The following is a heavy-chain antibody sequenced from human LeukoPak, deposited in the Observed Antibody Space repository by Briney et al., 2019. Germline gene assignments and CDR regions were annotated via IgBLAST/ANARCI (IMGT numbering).Heavy chain of an antibody. CDR2: IYYSGST. CDR3: ARTDPHSGSYHYDWYFDL. D-gene: IGHD1-26*01. CDR1: GGSISSGGYY. V-gene: IGHV4-31*03. J-gene: IGHJ2*01. Sequence: PSQTLSLTCTVSGGSISSGGYYWSWIRQHPGKGLEWIGYIYYSGSTYYNPSLKSRVTISVDKSKNQFSLKLSSVTAADTAVYYCARTDPHSGSYHYDWYFDLWGRGTLVTVSS.